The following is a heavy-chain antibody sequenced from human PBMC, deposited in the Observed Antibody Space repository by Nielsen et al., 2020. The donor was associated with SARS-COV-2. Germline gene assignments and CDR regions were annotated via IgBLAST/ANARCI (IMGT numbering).Heavy chain of an antibody. V-gene: IGHV4-59*01. CDR3: ARGPHDYGDYWLGY. Sequence: SETLSLTCTVSGGSISTYYWSWIRQPPGKGLEWIGYIYYSGSTNYNPSLKSRVTISVDTSQNQFSLMLSSVTAADTAVYYCARGPHDYGDYWLGYWGQGTLVTVSS. CDR2: IYYSGST. J-gene: IGHJ4*02. D-gene: IGHD4-17*01. CDR1: GGSISTYY.